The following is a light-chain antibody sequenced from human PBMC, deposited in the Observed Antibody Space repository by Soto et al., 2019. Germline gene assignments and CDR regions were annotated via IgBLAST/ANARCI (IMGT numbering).Light chain of an antibody. CDR2: GAS. CDR3: QQYNNWPLDT. V-gene: IGKV3-20*01. J-gene: IGKJ2*01. Sequence: DIVLTQSPGTLSLSPGERATLSCRASQSVSSSSLAWYQQKPGQAPRLLIYGASSRATGIPDRFSGSGSGTDFTLTISRLEPEDFAVYYCQQYNNWPLDTFGQGTKLEIK. CDR1: QSVSSSS.